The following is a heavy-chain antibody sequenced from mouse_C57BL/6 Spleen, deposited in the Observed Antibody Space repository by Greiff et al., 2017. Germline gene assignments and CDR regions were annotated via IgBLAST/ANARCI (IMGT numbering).Heavy chain of an antibody. J-gene: IGHJ2*01. D-gene: IGHD1-1*01. CDR3: ARGGTTIPYYFDY. CDR2: IDPSDSYT. Sequence: VQLQQPGAELVMPGASVKLSCKASGYTFTSYWMHWVKQRPGQGLEWIGEIDPSDSYTNYNQKFKGKSTLTVAKSSSTAYMQRSSLTSEDSAVYYCARGGTTIPYYFDYWGQGTTLTVSS. V-gene: IGHV1-69*01. CDR1: GYTFTSYW.